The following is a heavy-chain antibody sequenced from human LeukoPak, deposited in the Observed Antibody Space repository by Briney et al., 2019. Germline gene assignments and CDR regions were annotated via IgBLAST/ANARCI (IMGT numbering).Heavy chain of an antibody. CDR1: GFTFSSYS. D-gene: IGHD6-19*01. CDR2: ISSSSSTI. V-gene: IGHV3-48*04. CDR3: AHRGMTVADIVDY. J-gene: IGHJ4*02. Sequence: PGGSLRLSCAAPGFTFSSYSMNWVRQAPGKGLEWVSYISSSSSTIYYADSVKGRFTISRDNAKNSLYLQMNSLRAEDTAVYYCAHRGMTVADIVDYWGQGTLVTVSS.